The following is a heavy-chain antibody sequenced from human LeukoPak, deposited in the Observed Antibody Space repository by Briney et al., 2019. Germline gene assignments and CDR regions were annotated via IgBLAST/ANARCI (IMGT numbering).Heavy chain of an antibody. Sequence: SETLSLTCTVSGGSISSGGYYWSWIRQPPGKGLEWIGYIYHSGSTYYNPSLKSRVTISVDRSKNQFSLKLSSVTAADTAVYYCARDLGAGGAFDIWGQGTMVTVSS. V-gene: IGHV4-30-2*01. CDR3: ARDLGAGGAFDI. CDR1: GGSISSGGYY. J-gene: IGHJ3*02. D-gene: IGHD1-26*01. CDR2: IYHSGST.